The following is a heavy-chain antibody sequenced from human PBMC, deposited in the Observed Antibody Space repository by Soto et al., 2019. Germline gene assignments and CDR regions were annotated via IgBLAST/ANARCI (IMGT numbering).Heavy chain of an antibody. D-gene: IGHD3-10*01. Sequence: QVQLEQSGAEVKKPGSSVKVSCKASGGTLSDHGVAWLRQAPGQGLEWMGGTIPVFNTAKYAQKFQGRVTVTAAKFTNLAYMELSSLRSEDTAFYFCARGVYGSGNYYTGPSAFDIWGQGTMVIVSS. V-gene: IGHV1-69*06. CDR3: ARGVYGSGNYYTGPSAFDI. J-gene: IGHJ3*02. CDR2: TIPVFNTA. CDR1: GGTLSDHG.